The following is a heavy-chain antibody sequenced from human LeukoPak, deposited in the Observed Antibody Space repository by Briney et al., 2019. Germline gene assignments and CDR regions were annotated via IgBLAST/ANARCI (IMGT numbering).Heavy chain of an antibody. D-gene: IGHD2-2*01. CDR3: ARGGDCSSTSCYEDY. Sequence: GGSLRLSCAASGFTFSSYAMSWVRQAPGKGLEWVSAISGSGGSTYYADSVKGRFTISRDNSKNTLYLQMNSLRAEDTAVYYCARGGDCSSTSCYEDYWGQGTLVTVSS. CDR1: GFTFSSYA. J-gene: IGHJ4*02. CDR2: ISGSGGST. V-gene: IGHV3-23*01.